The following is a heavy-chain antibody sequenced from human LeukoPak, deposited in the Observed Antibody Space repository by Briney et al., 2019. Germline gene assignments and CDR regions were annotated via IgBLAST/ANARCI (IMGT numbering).Heavy chain of an antibody. CDR2: IKQDGGQE. CDR3: ARSGPYHLPPRPIDY. J-gene: IGHJ4*02. D-gene: IGHD2-2*01. CDR1: GFTFSSYR. Sequence: PGGSLRLSCGASGFTFSSYRMTWARQAPGKGLEWVANIKQDGGQEYYVDSVRGRFTISRDNAKNSLYLQMNSLKAEDTAVYYCARSGPYHLPPRPIDYWGQGTLVTVSS. V-gene: IGHV3-7*01.